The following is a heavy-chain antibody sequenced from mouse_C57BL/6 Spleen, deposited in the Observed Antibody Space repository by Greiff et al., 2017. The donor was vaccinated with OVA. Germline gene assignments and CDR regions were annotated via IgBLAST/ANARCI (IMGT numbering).Heavy chain of an antibody. J-gene: IGHJ1*03. CDR1: GYTFTSYW. Sequence: QVQLQQSGAELVKPGASVKLSCKASGYTFTSYWMHWVKQRPGRGLEWTGRIDPNSGGTKYNEKFKSKATLTVDKPSSTAYMQLSSLTSEDSAVYYCATHYYGSSYKYFDVWGTGTTVTVSS. D-gene: IGHD1-1*01. CDR3: ATHYYGSSYKYFDV. CDR2: IDPNSGGT. V-gene: IGHV1-72*01.